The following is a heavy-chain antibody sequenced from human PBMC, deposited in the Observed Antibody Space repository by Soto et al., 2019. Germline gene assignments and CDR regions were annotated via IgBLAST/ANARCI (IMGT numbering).Heavy chain of an antibody. CDR1: GGSISSSNW. J-gene: IGHJ3*02. CDR3: ARDGSSGWYGDDAFDI. Sequence: QVQLQESGPGLVKPSGTLSLTCAVSGGSISSSNWWSWVRQPPGKGLLWIGEIYHRGSTNYNPSLKRRVTISVDKSKNQFYPKLSSVPAADTAVYYGARDGSSGWYGDDAFDIWGQGTMVTVSS. CDR2: IYHRGST. V-gene: IGHV4-4*02. D-gene: IGHD6-19*01.